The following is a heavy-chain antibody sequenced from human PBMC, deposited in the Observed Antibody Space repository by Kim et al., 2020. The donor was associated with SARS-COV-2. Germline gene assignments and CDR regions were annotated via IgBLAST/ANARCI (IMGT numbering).Heavy chain of an antibody. D-gene: IGHD2-21*02. J-gene: IGHJ3*02. CDR2: IYPGDSDT. CDR3: ARKGSTVVTPHDAFDI. CDR1: GYSFTSYW. Sequence: GESLQISCKGSGYSFTSYWIGWVRQMPGKGLEWMGIIYPGDSDTRYSPSFQGQVTISADKSISTAYLQWSSLKASDTAMYYCARKGSTVVTPHDAFDIWGQGTMVTVSS. V-gene: IGHV5-51*01.